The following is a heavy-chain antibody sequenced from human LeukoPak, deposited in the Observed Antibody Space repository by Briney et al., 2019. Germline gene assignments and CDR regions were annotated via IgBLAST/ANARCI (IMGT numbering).Heavy chain of an antibody. J-gene: IGHJ6*03. V-gene: IGHV1-2*02. CDR1: GYTFTGYY. CDR3: ARDPLYCSSTSCYYPYYYMDV. D-gene: IGHD2-2*01. CDR2: INPNSGGT. Sequence: ASVKVSCKASGYTFTGYYMHWVRQAPGQGLEWMGWINPNSGGTNYAQKFQGRVTMTRDTSISTAYMELSRLRSGDTAVYYCARDPLYCSSTSCYYPYYYMDVWGKGTTVTVSS.